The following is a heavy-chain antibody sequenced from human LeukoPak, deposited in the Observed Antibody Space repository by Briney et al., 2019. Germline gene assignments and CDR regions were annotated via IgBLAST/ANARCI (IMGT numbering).Heavy chain of an antibody. CDR1: GYTFTSYS. V-gene: IGHV1-46*01. Sequence: ASVKVSCKASGYTFTSYSMNWVRQAPGQGLEWMGRINPIGGSTRNAQKFQGRVTMTRDTSTSTVYMELSSLRSEDTAVYYCARDDYGDFWGQGTLVTVSS. CDR2: INPIGGST. CDR3: ARDDYGDF. J-gene: IGHJ4*02.